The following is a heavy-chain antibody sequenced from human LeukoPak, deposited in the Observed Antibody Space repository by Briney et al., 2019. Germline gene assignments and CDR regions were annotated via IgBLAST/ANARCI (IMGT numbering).Heavy chain of an antibody. J-gene: IGHJ6*03. Sequence: SETLSLTCTVSGGSISSSSCYWGWIRQPPGKGLEWIGSIYYSGSTYYNPSLKSRVTISIDTSKNQFSLKLTSVTAADTALYYCARARLAADDYYYLDVWGKGTTVIVSS. CDR3: ARARLAADDYYYLDV. V-gene: IGHV4-39*07. CDR1: GGSISSSSCY. D-gene: IGHD6-13*01. CDR2: IYYSGST.